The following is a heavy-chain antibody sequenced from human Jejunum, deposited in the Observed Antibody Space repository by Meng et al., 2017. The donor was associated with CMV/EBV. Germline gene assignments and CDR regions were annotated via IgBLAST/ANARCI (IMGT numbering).Heavy chain of an antibody. Sequence: GSISSSSYYCGWIRQSPGKGLEWIGSIHYSGIAYYNPSLTSRATISLDTSKNQFSLKLTSVTAADTAVYYCATTDPTYGGNYYFDYWGQGTLVTVSS. J-gene: IGHJ4*02. D-gene: IGHD4-23*01. CDR3: ATTDPTYGGNYYFDY. V-gene: IGHV4-39*07. CDR2: IHYSGIA. CDR1: GSISSSSYY.